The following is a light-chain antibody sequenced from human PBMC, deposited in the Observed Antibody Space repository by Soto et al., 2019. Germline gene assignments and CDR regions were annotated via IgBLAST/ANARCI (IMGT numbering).Light chain of an antibody. CDR1: QSITSTY. V-gene: IGKV3-20*01. J-gene: IGKJ2*01. Sequence: IVLTQSPGTLSLSPGERATLSCRASQSITSTYLAWYQQKPGQAPRLLIYSTSSRATGIPDRFSGSGSGTGFSLTISRLEPEDFAVYCCQQYGSSPYTFGQGTKLEIK. CDR2: STS. CDR3: QQYGSSPYT.